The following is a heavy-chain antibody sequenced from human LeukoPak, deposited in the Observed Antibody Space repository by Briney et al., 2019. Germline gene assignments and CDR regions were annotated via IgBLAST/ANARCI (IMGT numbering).Heavy chain of an antibody. Sequence: ASVTVSCKASGYTFTSYGISWVRQAPGQGLEWMGWISAYNGNTNYAQKLQGRVTMTTDTSTSTAYMELRSLRSDDTAVYYCARDLTLPRGSGSYLGGYWGQGTLVTVSS. CDR1: GYTFTSYG. J-gene: IGHJ4*02. CDR3: ARDLTLPRGSGSYLGGY. CDR2: ISAYNGNT. V-gene: IGHV1-18*01. D-gene: IGHD1-26*01.